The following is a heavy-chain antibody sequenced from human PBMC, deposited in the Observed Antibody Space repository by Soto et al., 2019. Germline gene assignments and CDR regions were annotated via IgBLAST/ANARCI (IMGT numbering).Heavy chain of an antibody. CDR2: ISSSSKYT. V-gene: IGHV3-11*05. J-gene: IGHJ4*02. D-gene: IGHD1-26*01. CDR3: ARDATGRYSYFDY. CDR1: GFTFSDYY. Sequence: PGGSLRLSCAAPGFTFSDYYMSWIRQAPGKGQEWVSYISSSSKYTNYADSVKGRFTISRDNAKNSLYLQMNSLRAEDTVVYYCARDATGRYSYFDYWGQGTLVTVSS.